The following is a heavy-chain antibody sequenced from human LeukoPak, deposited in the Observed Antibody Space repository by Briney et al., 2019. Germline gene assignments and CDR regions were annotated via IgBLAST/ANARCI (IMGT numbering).Heavy chain of an antibody. J-gene: IGHJ4*02. D-gene: IGHD6-19*01. CDR2: IYYSGNT. Sequence: SETLSLTCTVSGGSISSYYWSWIRQPPGKGLEWIGYIYYSGNTNYNPSLKSRVTISVDTSKNQFSLKLSSVTAADTAVYYCARRIAVAGPYFDNWGQGTLVTVSS. V-gene: IGHV4-59*08. CDR1: GGSISSYY. CDR3: ARRIAVAGPYFDN.